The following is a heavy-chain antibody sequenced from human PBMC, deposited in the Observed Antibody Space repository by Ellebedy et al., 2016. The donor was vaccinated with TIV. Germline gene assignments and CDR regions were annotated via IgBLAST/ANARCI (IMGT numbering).Heavy chain of an antibody. V-gene: IGHV1-69*13. CDR2: IIPIFVTP. CDR1: GGTFNNYA. J-gene: IGHJ4*02. Sequence: AASVKVSCKASGGTFNNYAINWVRQAPGQGLEWMGGIIPIFVTPNYARKFLGRVTITAYESTRTAYMEMSGLRSEDTAVYYCARFSEGSSGPDYWGQGTLVTVSS. CDR3: ARFSEGSSGPDY. D-gene: IGHD3-22*01.